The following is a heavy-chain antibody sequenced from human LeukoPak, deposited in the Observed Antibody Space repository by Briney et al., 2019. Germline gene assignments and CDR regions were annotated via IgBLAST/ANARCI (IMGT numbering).Heavy chain of an antibody. Sequence: SVNVSCKSSGGTFSSYAISWVRQAPGQGLEWMGGIIPIFGTANYAQKFQGRVTITADESTRTAYMELSSLRSEDTAVYYCARVWIVVVPAANRRSYAFDIWGQGTMVTVSS. CDR3: ARVWIVVVPAANRRSYAFDI. D-gene: IGHD2-2*01. J-gene: IGHJ3*02. CDR2: IIPIFGTA. V-gene: IGHV1-69*01. CDR1: GGTFSSYA.